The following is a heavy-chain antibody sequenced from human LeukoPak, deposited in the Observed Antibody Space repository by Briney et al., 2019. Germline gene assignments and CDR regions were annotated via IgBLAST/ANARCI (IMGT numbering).Heavy chain of an antibody. CDR1: GFTFSSYA. CDR2: ISGRGSST. D-gene: IGHD4-23*01. V-gene: IGHV3-23*01. J-gene: IGHJ4*02. Sequence: PGGSLRLSCAASGFTFSSYAMSWVRQAPGKGLEWVSAISGRGSSTYYADSVKGRFTISRDNSKNSLYLQMNSLRAEDTAVYYCARYGGNSDYWGQGTLVTVSS. CDR3: ARYGGNSDY.